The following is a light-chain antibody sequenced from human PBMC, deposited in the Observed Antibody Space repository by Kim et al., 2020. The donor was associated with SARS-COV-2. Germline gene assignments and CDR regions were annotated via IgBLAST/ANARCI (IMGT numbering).Light chain of an antibody. CDR2: DAF. V-gene: IGKV1-33*01. Sequence: SASVGDRVTITCQASQDISNYLNWYQQKPGKAPKLLIYDAFSLEIGVPSRFSGSASGTDFTFTISSLQPEDIATYYCQQYDNLPYTFGQGTKLEI. CDR3: QQYDNLPYT. CDR1: QDISNY. J-gene: IGKJ2*01.